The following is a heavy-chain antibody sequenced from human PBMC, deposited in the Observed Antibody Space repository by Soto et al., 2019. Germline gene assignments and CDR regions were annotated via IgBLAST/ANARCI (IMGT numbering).Heavy chain of an antibody. J-gene: IGHJ5*02. CDR1: GFTFSSYA. D-gene: IGHD2-15*01. CDR2: ISYDGSNK. CDR3: ARDIAIPWFFL. Sequence: GGSLRLSXAASGFTFSSYAMHWVRQAPGKGLEWVAVISYDGSNKYYADSVKGRFTISIDTSKNQFYLNLKYVTAADTAVYYCARDIAIPWFFLWGQGTLVTVSS. V-gene: IGHV3-30-3*01.